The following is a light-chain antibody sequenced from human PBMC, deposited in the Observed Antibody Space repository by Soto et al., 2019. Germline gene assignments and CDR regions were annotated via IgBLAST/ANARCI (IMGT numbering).Light chain of an antibody. Sequence: EIVMTQSPATLSVSPGERATLSCRASQSVYSNLAWYQQKPGQPPRLLIYGASTRATGIPARFSGSGSGTEFTLTIRSLQSEDFAVYYCQQYNKWPLTFGGGTKVEVK. CDR3: QQYNKWPLT. J-gene: IGKJ4*01. CDR1: QSVYSN. V-gene: IGKV3-15*01. CDR2: GAS.